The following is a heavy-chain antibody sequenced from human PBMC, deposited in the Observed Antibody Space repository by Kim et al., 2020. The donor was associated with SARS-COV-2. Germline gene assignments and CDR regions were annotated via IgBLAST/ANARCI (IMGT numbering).Heavy chain of an antibody. J-gene: IGHJ4*02. CDR3: AKDWGFTYGSGSFVDC. Sequence: GGSLRLSCAASGFTFSSYAMSWVRQAPGKGLEWVSAISGGGVSTYYADSVKGRFTISRDNSKNTLYLQMNSLRAEDTAVYYCAKDWGFTYGSGSFVDCWGQGTLVTVSS. D-gene: IGHD3-10*01. V-gene: IGHV3-23*01. CDR1: GFTFSSYA. CDR2: ISGGGVST.